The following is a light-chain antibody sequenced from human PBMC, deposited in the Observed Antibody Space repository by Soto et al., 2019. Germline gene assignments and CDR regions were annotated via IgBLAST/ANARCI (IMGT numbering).Light chain of an antibody. Sequence: QAVVTQPPSACGTPGQRVTISCSGSSSNFASNSVYWYQQVPGTAPKLLIYKSNQRPSGVPDRFSGSKSGTSASLAISGLRSEDEADYYCVAWDDNLSCVLFGGGTKVTVL. V-gene: IGLV1-47*01. CDR1: SSNFASNS. CDR2: KSN. CDR3: VAWDDNLSCVL. J-gene: IGLJ2*01.